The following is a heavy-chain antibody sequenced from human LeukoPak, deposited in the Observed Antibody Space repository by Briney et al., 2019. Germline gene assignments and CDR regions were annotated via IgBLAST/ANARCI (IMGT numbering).Heavy chain of an antibody. CDR2: IYYSGST. J-gene: IGHJ5*02. CDR1: GGSMSNYY. CDR3: TRTTMLTWFDP. D-gene: IGHD3-10*02. Sequence: PSETLSLTCTVSGGSMSNYYWSWIRQPPGKGLEWIGYIYYSGSTNYNPSLKSRVTISVDTSKNQFSLRLSSVTAADTAVYYCTRTTMLTWFDPWGQGTLVTVSS. V-gene: IGHV4-59*01.